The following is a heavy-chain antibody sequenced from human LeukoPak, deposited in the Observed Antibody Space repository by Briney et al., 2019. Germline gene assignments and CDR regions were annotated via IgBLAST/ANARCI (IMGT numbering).Heavy chain of an antibody. CDR1: GGSISTYY. CDR2: IYTSGST. CDR3: ARGRGYGSGSFFDY. J-gene: IGHJ4*02. Sequence: SETLSLTCTVSGGSISTYYWSWIRQPAGKGLEWIGRIYTSGSTNYNPSLKSRVTMSVDTSKNQFSLKLSSVTAADTAVYYCARGRGYGSGSFFDYWGQGTLVTVSS. D-gene: IGHD3-10*01. V-gene: IGHV4-4*07.